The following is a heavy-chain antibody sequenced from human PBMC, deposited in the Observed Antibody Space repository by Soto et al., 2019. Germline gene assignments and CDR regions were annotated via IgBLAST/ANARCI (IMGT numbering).Heavy chain of an antibody. CDR3: TRLTRPRSGCHSGHHAAFEI. CDR1: GFTFSGSA. Sequence: GSLGLSCAASGFTFSGSAMHWVRQASGKGLEWVGRIRSKANSYATAYAASVKGRFTISRDDSKNTAYLQMNSLKTEDTAVYYCTRLTRPRSGCHSGHHAAFEIWGQGTMVPVSS. V-gene: IGHV3-73*01. J-gene: IGHJ3*02. D-gene: IGHD6-19*01. CDR2: IRSKANSYAT.